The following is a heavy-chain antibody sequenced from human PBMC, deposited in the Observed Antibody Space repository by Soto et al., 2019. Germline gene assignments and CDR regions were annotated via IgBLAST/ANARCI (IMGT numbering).Heavy chain of an antibody. V-gene: IGHV1-8*01. CDR2: MNPNSGNT. Sequence: ASVKVSCKASGYTFTSYDINWVRQATGQGLEWMGWMNPNSGNTGYAQKFQGRVTMTRNTSISTAYMELSSLRSEDTAVYYCARDPSNTDGLYVYFDSWGQGTLVTVSS. CDR3: ARDPSNTDGLYVYFDS. CDR1: GYTFTSYD. J-gene: IGHJ4*02. D-gene: IGHD2-2*01.